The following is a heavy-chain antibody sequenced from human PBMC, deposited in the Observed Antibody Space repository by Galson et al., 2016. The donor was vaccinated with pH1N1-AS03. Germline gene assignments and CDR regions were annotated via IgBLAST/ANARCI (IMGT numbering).Heavy chain of an antibody. V-gene: IGHV4-39*01. CDR3: ASTPYVVSTPRFDY. CDR2: IYDSATST. D-gene: IGHD5/OR15-5a*01. Sequence: LVKPTQTLTLTCTVTGFSLTTMREGVGWIRQAPGKGLEWIVNIYDSATSTYYNAALESRVSISVDTSRNQFSLNLKSVTAADTAVYFCASTPYVVSTPRFDYWGQGLLVTVSS. J-gene: IGHJ4*02. CDR1: GFSLTTMREG.